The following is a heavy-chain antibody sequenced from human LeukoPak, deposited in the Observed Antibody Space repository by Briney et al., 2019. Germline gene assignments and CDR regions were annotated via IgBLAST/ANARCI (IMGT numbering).Heavy chain of an antibody. CDR2: INPKSGGT. CDR1: GYTFSGYY. D-gene: IGHD5-12*01. V-gene: IGHV1-2*02. CDR3: ARDRKYSGWER. J-gene: IGHJ4*02. Sequence: ASVKVSCKASGYTFSGYYMHWVRQAPGQGLEWMGWINPKSGGTNYAQKFQGRVTMTRDTSISTAYMELSRLRSDDTAVYYCARDRKYSGWERWGQGTLVTVSS.